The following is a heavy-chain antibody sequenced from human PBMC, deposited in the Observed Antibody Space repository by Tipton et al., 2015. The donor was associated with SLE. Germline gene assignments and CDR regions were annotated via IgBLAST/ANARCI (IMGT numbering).Heavy chain of an antibody. CDR1: GGSISSGGYY. CDR2: IYYSGST. D-gene: IGHD6-6*01. J-gene: IGHJ4*02. V-gene: IGHV4-31*03. CDR3: ARDSSSWGFDY. Sequence: TLSLTCTVSGGSISSGGYYWSWIRQHPGKGLEWIGYIYYSGSTYYNPSLKSRVTISVDTSKNQFPLKLSSVTAADTAVYYCARDSSSWGFDYWGQGTLVTVSS.